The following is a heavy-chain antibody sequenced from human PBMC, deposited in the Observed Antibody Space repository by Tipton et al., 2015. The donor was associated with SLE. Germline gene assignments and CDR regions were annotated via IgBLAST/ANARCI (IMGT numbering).Heavy chain of an antibody. CDR3: ARDRSYYDFWSGYPFGMDV. CDR2: ISSSGSTI. Sequence: VQLVQSGGGVVQPGRSLRLSCAASGFIFSSYEMNWVRQAPGKGLEWVSYISSSGSTIYYADSVKGRFTISRDNAKNSLYLQMNSLRAEDTAVYYCARDRSYYDFWSGYPFGMDVWGQGTTVTVSS. CDR1: GFIFSSYE. J-gene: IGHJ6*02. V-gene: IGHV3-48*03. D-gene: IGHD3-3*01.